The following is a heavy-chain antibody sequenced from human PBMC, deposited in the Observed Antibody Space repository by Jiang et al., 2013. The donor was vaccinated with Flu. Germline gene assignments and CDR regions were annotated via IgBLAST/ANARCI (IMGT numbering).Heavy chain of an antibody. CDR3: ARGGIVLMVYAIHPLGY. D-gene: IGHD2-8*01. CDR1: GYTFTSYY. CDR2: INPSGGST. V-gene: IGHV1-46*01. J-gene: IGHJ4*01. Sequence: VQLVESGAEVKKPGASVKVSCKASGYTFTSYYMHWVRQAPGQGLEWMGIINPSGGSTSYAQKFQGRVTMTRDTSTSTVYMELSSLRSEDTAVYYCARGGIVLMVYAIHPLGYWGRGTRGHRLL.